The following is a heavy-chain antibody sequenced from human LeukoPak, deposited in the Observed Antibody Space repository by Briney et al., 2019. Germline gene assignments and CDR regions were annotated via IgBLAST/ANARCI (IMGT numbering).Heavy chain of an antibody. J-gene: IGHJ3*02. V-gene: IGHV3-23*01. CDR2: ISGSGGST. CDR3: AKDCDYDILNGYYLGAFDI. D-gene: IGHD3-9*01. CDR1: GFTFSSYA. Sequence: GGSLSLSCAASGFTFSSYAMSWVHQAPGKGLEWVSAISGSGGSTYYADSVKGRFTISRDNSKNTLYLQMNSLRAEDTAVYYCAKDCDYDILNGYYLGAFDIWGQGTMVTVSS.